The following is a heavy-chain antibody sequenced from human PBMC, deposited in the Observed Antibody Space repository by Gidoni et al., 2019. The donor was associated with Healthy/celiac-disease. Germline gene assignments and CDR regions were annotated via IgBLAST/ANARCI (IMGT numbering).Heavy chain of an antibody. CDR1: GSPFSDYY. CDR2: MSSRSSYT. V-gene: IGHV3-11*06. J-gene: IGHJ4*02. D-gene: IGHD7-27*01. Sequence: QVPLVESGGGLVKPGGSLRLSCAASGSPFSDYYMSWNRQAPGKGLGWVSYMSSRSSYTNYADSVKGRFTISRDNAKNSLYLQMNSLRAEDTAVYYCARWRQLKNWEFDYWGQGTLVTVSS. CDR3: ARWRQLKNWEFDY.